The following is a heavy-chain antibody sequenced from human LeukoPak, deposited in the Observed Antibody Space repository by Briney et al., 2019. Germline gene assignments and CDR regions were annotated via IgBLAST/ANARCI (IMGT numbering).Heavy chain of an antibody. CDR2: IYSGGST. J-gene: IGHJ6*02. D-gene: IGHD3-10*01. V-gene: IGHV3-53*01. Sequence: PGGSLRLSCAASGFTVSSNYMSWVRQAPGKGLEWVSVIYSGGSTNYADSVKGRFTISRDNSKNTLYLQMNSLRAEDTAVYYCAVDYGSGSSHYYYGMDVWGQGTTVTVSS. CDR1: GFTVSSNY. CDR3: AVDYGSGSSHYYYGMDV.